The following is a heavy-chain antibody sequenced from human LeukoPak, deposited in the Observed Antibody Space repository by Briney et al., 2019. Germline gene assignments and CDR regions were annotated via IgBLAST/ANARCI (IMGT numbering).Heavy chain of an antibody. J-gene: IGHJ4*02. V-gene: IGHV4-61*02. CDR2: LYTRGST. Sequence: PSETLSLTCTVSGGSISDENYYLSWIRQPAGKGLEWIGRLYTRGSTNYNPSLKNRVSFSVDTSKNQFSLRLSSVTAADTAVYYCARGRYVTTRGGAAAGFLDYWGQGTLVTVST. CDR1: GGSISDENYY. D-gene: IGHD6-13*01. CDR3: ARGRYVTTRGGAAAGFLDY.